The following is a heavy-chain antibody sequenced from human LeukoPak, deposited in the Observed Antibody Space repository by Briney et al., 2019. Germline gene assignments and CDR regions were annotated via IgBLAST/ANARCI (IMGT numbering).Heavy chain of an antibody. Sequence: GASVKVSCKASGYTFTSYDINWVRQATGQGLEWMGWMNPNSGNTGYAQKFQGRVTMTRNTSISKAYMELSSLRSEDTAVYYCAIFRGGPTITIFGDYYFDYWGQGTLVTVSS. J-gene: IGHJ4*02. D-gene: IGHD3-3*01. CDR2: MNPNSGNT. CDR1: GYTFTSYD. V-gene: IGHV1-8*01. CDR3: AIFRGGPTITIFGDYYFDY.